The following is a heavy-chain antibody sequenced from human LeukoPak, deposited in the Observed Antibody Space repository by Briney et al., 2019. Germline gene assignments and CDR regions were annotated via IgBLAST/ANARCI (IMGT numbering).Heavy chain of an antibody. V-gene: IGHV4-34*01. D-gene: IGHD6-19*01. CDR2: INHSGST. CDR3: ATTENSSGWFAY. Sequence: SETLSLTCAVYGGSFSGYYWSWIRQPPGKGLEWIGEINHSGSTNYNPSLKSRVTISVDTSKNQFSLKLNSVTAADTAVYYCATTENSSGWFAYWGQGTLVTVSS. J-gene: IGHJ4*02. CDR1: GGSFSGYY.